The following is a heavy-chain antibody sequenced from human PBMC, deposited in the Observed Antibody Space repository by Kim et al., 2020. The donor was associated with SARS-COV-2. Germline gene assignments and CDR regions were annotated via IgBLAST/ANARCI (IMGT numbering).Heavy chain of an antibody. Sequence: SETLSLTCAVYVGSFSDYYWTWIRQSPGKGLEWIGEINHSGSTNYNPSLKSRVTISVDTSKNQFSPQLSSVTAADTAVYYCARRGMIRESAIDYWGQGTLVTVSS. J-gene: IGHJ4*02. V-gene: IGHV4-34*01. CDR2: INHSGST. D-gene: IGHD3-10*01. CDR1: VGSFSDYY. CDR3: ARRGMIRESAIDY.